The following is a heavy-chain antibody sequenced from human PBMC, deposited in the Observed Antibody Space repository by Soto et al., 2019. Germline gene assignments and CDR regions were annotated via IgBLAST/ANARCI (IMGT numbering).Heavy chain of an antibody. CDR2: INHSGST. J-gene: IGHJ1*01. CDR3: GRGAIAAAGTAGYFQH. Sequence: TSETLSLTCAVYGGSFNGYHWSWIRQPPGKGLEWIGEINHSGSTNYNPSLKSRVTISVDTSKNQFSLKVSSVTAADTAVYYCGRGAIAAAGTAGYFQHWGQGTPVTVSS. D-gene: IGHD6-13*01. V-gene: IGHV4-34*01. CDR1: GGSFNGYH.